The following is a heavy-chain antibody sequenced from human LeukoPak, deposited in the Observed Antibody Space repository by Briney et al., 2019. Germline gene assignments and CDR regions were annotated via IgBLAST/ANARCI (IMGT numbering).Heavy chain of an antibody. CDR3: ARAYGSGNYFDD. CDR2: ITSNGGTT. D-gene: IGHD3-10*01. Sequence: PGGSLRLSCVASGFTFSRNSMHWVRQAPGKGLEYVSAITSNGGTTYYANSVRGRFTISRDNSKNTLYLQMGSLRAEDMAVYYCARAYGSGNYFDDWGQGTLVTVSS. V-gene: IGHV3-64*01. CDR1: GFTFSRNS. J-gene: IGHJ4*02.